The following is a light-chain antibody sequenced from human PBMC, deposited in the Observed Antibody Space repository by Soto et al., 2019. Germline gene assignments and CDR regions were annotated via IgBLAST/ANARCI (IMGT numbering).Light chain of an antibody. Sequence: DIQMTQSPSTLSASIWDIGTMTCRASQSISSWLAWYQQKPGKAPKLLIYDASSLESGVPSRFSGSGSGTEFTLTISSLQPDDFATYYCQQYNSYSPTFGQGTKVDIK. CDR3: QQYNSYSPT. V-gene: IGKV1-5*01. J-gene: IGKJ1*01. CDR1: QSISSW. CDR2: DAS.